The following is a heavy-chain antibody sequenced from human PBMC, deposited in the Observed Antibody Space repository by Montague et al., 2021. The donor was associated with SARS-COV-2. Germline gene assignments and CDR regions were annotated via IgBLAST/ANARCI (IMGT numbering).Heavy chain of an antibody. CDR3: ARVPDPMRFHSDASEYYSYFDS. J-gene: IGHJ4*02. Sequence: SETLSLTCTVSGYSITNGYYWAWIRQPPGKGLKWIGMIYHGGDSYYNPSLKSRVTISVDTSKNQFSLGLSDVSAADTALYYCARVPDPMRFHSDASEYYSYFDSWGQGALVTVSS. CDR2: IYHGGDS. D-gene: IGHD2/OR15-2a*01. CDR1: GYSITNGYY. V-gene: IGHV4-38-2*02.